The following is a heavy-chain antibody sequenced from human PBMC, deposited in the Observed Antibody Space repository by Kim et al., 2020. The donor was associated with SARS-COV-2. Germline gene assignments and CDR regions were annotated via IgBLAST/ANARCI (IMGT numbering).Heavy chain of an antibody. V-gene: IGHV4-31*02. D-gene: IGHD3-10*01. J-gene: IGHJ4*02. Sequence: TRVTISVDTSKNQFSLKLSSVTAADTAVYYCASLGMRFGELLYQYYFDYWGQGTLVTVSS. CDR3: ASLGMRFGELLYQYYFDY.